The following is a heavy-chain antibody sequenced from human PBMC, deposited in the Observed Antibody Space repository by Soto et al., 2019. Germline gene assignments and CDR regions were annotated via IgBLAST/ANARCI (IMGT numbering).Heavy chain of an antibody. J-gene: IGHJ4*02. CDR1: GFNFRRYA. CDR2: ISTDGSYK. Sequence: LSLTCAASGFNFRRYAMHWVRQAPGKGPEWVALISTDGSYKNYVDSVKGRFTISRDNSKNTLSLQMNSLRAEDTAVYYCAKDGPLHEYSSFDYWGQGTLVTGSS. CDR3: AKDGPLHEYSSFDY. D-gene: IGHD6-13*01. V-gene: IGHV3-30*18.